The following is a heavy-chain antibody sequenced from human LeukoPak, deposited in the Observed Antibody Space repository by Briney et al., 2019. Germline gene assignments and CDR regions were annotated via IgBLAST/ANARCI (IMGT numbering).Heavy chain of an antibody. Sequence: GESLKISCKGSGSSFTSYWIGWVRPMPGKGLEWMGIIYPGDSDTRYSPSFQGQVTISADKSISTAYLQWSSLKASDTAMYYCARYDDFWSGYYRHWGQGTLVTVSS. CDR2: IYPGDSDT. CDR1: GSSFTSYW. CDR3: ARYDDFWSGYYRH. J-gene: IGHJ4*02. D-gene: IGHD3-3*01. V-gene: IGHV5-51*01.